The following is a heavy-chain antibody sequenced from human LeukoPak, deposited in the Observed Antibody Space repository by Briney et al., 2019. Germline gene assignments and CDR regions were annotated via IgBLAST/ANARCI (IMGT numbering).Heavy chain of an antibody. CDR2: IYYSGST. CDR1: GGSISSYY. D-gene: IGHD6-19*01. Sequence: SETLSLTCTVSGGSISSYYWSWIRQPPGKGLEWIGYIYYSGSTYYNPSLKSRVTISVDTPKNQFSLKLSSVTAADTAVYYCARSSGWYNWLDPWGQGTLVTVSS. CDR3: ARSSGWYNWLDP. V-gene: IGHV4-59*12. J-gene: IGHJ5*02.